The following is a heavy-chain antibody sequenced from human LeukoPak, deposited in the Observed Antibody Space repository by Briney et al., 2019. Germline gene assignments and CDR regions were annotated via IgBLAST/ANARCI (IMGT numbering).Heavy chain of an antibody. J-gene: IGHJ4*02. D-gene: IGHD3-10*01. Sequence: SETLSLTCTVSGGSISSYYWSWIRQPPGKGLEWIGYIYYSGSTNYNPSLKSRVTISVDTSKNQFSLKLSSVTAADTAVYYCARDVSGYGSHDYWGQGTLVTVSS. CDR2: IYYSGST. V-gene: IGHV4-59*12. CDR3: ARDVSGYGSHDY. CDR1: GGSISSYY.